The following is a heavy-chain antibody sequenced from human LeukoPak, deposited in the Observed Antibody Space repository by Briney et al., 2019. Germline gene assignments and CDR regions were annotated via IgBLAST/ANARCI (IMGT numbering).Heavy chain of an antibody. CDR2: INPNDGDT. V-gene: IGHV1-2*02. J-gene: IGHJ4*02. CDR3: AGANFLYCSSSTCLFDY. Sequence: ASVKVSFKASGYTFTDYYMHWVRQAPGQGFEWMGWINPNDGDTNYAQKFQGRVTMTRDTSISTAHMEVSRLRSDDTAVYYCAGANFLYCSSSTCLFDYWGQGTLVTVSS. D-gene: IGHD2-2*01. CDR1: GYTFTDYY.